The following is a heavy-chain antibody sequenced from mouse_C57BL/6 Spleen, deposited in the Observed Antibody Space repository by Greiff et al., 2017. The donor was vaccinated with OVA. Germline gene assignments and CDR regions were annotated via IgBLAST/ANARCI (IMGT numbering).Heavy chain of an antibody. D-gene: IGHD4-1*01. CDR2: IYPGSGNT. Sequence: VKLVESGPELVKPGASVKISCKASGYSFTSYYIHWVKQRPGQGLEWIGWIYPGSGNTKYNEKFKGKATLTADTSSSTAYMQLSSLTSEDSAVYYCARALNWDGGFAYWGQGTLVTVSA. CDR3: ARALNWDGGFAY. J-gene: IGHJ3*01. CDR1: GYSFTSYY. V-gene: IGHV1-66*01.